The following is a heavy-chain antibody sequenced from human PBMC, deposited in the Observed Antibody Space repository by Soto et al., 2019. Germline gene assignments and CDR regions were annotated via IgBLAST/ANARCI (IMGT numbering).Heavy chain of an antibody. CDR1: GFTFSTYA. Sequence: EVQLLESGGGLVQPGGSLRLSCAASGFTFSTYAMSWVRQAPGKGLEWVSVIGSDAITTFHADSVKGRFTISRDNSKNTLYLQMDSLRAEDTAVYYCAKDRAHNYDSSGFVAFDVWGQGTMVTVSA. CDR3: AKDRAHNYDSSGFVAFDV. CDR2: IGSDAITT. V-gene: IGHV3-23*01. J-gene: IGHJ3*01. D-gene: IGHD3-22*01.